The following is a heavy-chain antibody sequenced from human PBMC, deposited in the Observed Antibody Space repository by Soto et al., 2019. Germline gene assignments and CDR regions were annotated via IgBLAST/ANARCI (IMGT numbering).Heavy chain of an antibody. CDR1: GGSFSGYY. J-gene: IGHJ4*02. CDR3: ARAPYYYDSSGYYPTLDY. V-gene: IGHV4-34*01. CDR2: INHSGST. Sequence: PSETLSLTCAVYGGSFSGYYWSWIRQPPGKGLEWIGEINHSGSTNYNPSLKSRVTISVDTSKNQFSLKLSSVTAADTAVYYCARAPYYYDSSGYYPTLDYWGQGTLVTVSS. D-gene: IGHD3-22*01.